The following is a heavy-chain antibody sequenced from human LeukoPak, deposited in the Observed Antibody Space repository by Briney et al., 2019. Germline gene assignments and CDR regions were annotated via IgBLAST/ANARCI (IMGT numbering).Heavy chain of an antibody. D-gene: IGHD4-17*01. CDR1: GGSFSSGDYS. CDR2: LFSSGTT. Sequence: PSETLSLTCTVSGGSFSSGDYSWNWIRQPAGQGLEWIGRLFSSGTTNYNPSLKSRVTISGDTSNNQFSLKLTSVTAADTAVYYCATDGGLSHDYEIDYWGQGTLVTVSS. CDR3: ATDGGLSHDYEIDY. V-gene: IGHV4-61*02. J-gene: IGHJ4*02.